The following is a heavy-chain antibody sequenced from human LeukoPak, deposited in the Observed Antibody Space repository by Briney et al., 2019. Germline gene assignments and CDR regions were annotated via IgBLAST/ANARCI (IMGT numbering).Heavy chain of an antibody. V-gene: IGHV4-61*02. D-gene: IGHD3-22*01. Sequence: SQTLSLTCTVSGGSISSGSYYWRWIRQPAGKGLEWIGRIYTSGSTNYNPSLKSRVTISVDTSKNQFSLKLSSVTAADTAVYYCARLSSGYTYYFDYWGQGTLVTVSS. CDR3: ARLSSGYTYYFDY. CDR1: GGSISSGSYY. J-gene: IGHJ4*02. CDR2: IYTSGST.